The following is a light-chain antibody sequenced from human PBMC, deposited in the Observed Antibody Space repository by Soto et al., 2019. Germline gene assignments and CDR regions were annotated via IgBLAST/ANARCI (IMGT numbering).Light chain of an antibody. CDR2: AAS. CDR3: QQYYSYPLT. Sequence: AIRMTQSPSSLSASTGDRVTITCRASQGISSYLAWYQQKPGKAPKLLIYAASTLQSGVPSRFSGSGSGTDFTLTISCLQSEDFATYYCQQYYSYPLTFCGVTKVEIK. J-gene: IGKJ4*01. V-gene: IGKV1-8*01. CDR1: QGISSY.